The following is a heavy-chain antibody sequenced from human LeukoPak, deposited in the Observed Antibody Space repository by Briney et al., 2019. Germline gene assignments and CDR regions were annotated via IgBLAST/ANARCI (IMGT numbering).Heavy chain of an antibody. CDR3: ARDRFFDY. J-gene: IGHJ4*01. CDR1: GFTVSSNY. CDR2: IYTGDAT. V-gene: IGHV3-66*01. Sequence: GGSLRLSCAASGFTVSSNYMSWVRQAPGKGLEWVSVIYTGDATNYADSVKGRFTISRDSSKNTLYLQMNSLRAEDTAVYYCARDRFFDYGAKEPRVTVPS.